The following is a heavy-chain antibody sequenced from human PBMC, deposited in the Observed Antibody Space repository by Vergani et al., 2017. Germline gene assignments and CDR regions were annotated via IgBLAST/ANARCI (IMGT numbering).Heavy chain of an antibody. V-gene: IGHV3-30-3*01. Sequence: QVQLVESGGGVVQPGRSLRLSCAASGFTFSSYAMHWVRQAPGEGLEWVAVISYDGSNKYYADSVKGRFTISRDNSKNTLYLQMNSLRAEDTAVYYCARDRYNWNQGRFDYWGQGTLVTVSS. D-gene: IGHD1-20*01. CDR2: ISYDGSNK. CDR1: GFTFSSYA. CDR3: ARDRYNWNQGRFDY. J-gene: IGHJ4*02.